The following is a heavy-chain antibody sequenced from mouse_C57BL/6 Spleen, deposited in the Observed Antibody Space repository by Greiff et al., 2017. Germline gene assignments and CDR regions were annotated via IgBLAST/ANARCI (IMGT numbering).Heavy chain of an antibody. D-gene: IGHD2-2*01. CDR2: IDPETGGT. CDR3: TVGAYGYDAWFAY. CDR1: GYTFTDYE. Sequence: VQLQQSGAKLVRPGASVTLSCKASGYTFTDYEMHWVKQTPVHGLEWIGAIDPETGGTAYNQKFKGKAILTADKSSSTAYMELRSLTSEDSAVYYCTVGAYGYDAWFAYWGQGTLVTVSA. V-gene: IGHV1-15*01. J-gene: IGHJ3*01.